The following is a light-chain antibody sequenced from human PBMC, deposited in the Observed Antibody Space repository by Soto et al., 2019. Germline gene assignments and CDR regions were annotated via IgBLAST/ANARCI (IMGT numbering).Light chain of an antibody. CDR3: QQSYSTPWT. CDR1: QSISSY. CDR2: AAS. V-gene: IGKV1-39*01. J-gene: IGKJ1*01. Sequence: DIQMTQSPSSLSASVGDRVTITCRASQSISSYLNWYQQKPGKAPNLLIYAASSLQSGVPSRFSGSSPGTDFTLTISTLQPEDFATYYCQQSYSTPWTFGQGTKVEIK.